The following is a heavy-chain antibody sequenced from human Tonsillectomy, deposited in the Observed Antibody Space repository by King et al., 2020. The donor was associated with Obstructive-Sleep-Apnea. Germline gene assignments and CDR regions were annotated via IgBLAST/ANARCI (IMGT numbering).Heavy chain of an antibody. CDR3: ANAYGDLPLDY. V-gene: IGHV4-39*07. CDR1: GGSISSSSYY. Sequence: LQLQESGPGLVKPSETLSLTCTVSGGSISSSSYYWGWIRQPPGKGLEWIGSMYYSGSTYYNPSLKSRVTISVDTSKNQFSLKLSSVTAADTAVYYCANAYGDLPLDYWGQGTLVTVSS. CDR2: MYYSGST. D-gene: IGHD4-17*01. J-gene: IGHJ4*02.